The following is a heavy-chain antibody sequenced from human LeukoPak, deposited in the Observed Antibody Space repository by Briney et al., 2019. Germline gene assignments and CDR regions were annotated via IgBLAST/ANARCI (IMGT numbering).Heavy chain of an antibody. V-gene: IGHV3-20*04. CDR1: GFTFSNAW. Sequence: PGGSLRLSCAASGFTFSNAWMSWVRQAPGKGLEWVSGISWNGGTTGFADSVRGRFTISRDNAKNSLYLQMNSLRAEDTALYYCARDYRSGGSCYGGHDYWGQGTLVTVSS. J-gene: IGHJ4*02. CDR2: ISWNGGTT. CDR3: ARDYRSGGSCYGGHDY. D-gene: IGHD2-15*01.